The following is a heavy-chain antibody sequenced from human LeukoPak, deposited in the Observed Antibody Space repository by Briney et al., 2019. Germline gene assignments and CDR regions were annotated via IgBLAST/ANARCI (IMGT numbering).Heavy chain of an antibody. D-gene: IGHD4-17*01. CDR3: ARGTHDYGDYGTFDY. J-gene: IGHJ4*02. CDR2: INHSGST. CDR1: GGSFSGYY. V-gene: IGHV4-34*01. Sequence: PSETLSLTCAVYGGSFSGYYWSWIRQPPGKGLEWIGEINHSGSTNYNPPLKSRVTISVDTSKNQFSLKLSSVTAADTAVYYCARGTHDYGDYGTFDYWGQGTLVTVSS.